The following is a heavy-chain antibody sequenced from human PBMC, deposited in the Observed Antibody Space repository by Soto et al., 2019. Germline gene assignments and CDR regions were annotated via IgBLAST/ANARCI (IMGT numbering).Heavy chain of an antibody. Sequence: ASVKVSCKASGYTFTSYGISCVRQAPGPGLEWMGWISAYNGNTNYAQKLQGRVTMTTDTSTSTAYMEPRSLSSDDTAVYYCARHYRGSYLPFDYWGQGTLVIFSS. CDR3: ARHYRGSYLPFDY. CDR1: GYTFTSYG. CDR2: ISAYNGNT. J-gene: IGHJ4*02. D-gene: IGHD1-26*01. V-gene: IGHV1-18*01.